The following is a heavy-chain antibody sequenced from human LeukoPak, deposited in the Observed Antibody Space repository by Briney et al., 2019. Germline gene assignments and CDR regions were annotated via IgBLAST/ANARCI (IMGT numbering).Heavy chain of an antibody. CDR1: GYTFTDYY. Sequence: GASVKVSCKASGYTFTDYYMHWVQQAPGKGLEWMGRVDPEHGETIYAEKFQGRVTITADTSTDTAYMELRSLRSEDTAVYYCATMKKYYGFWSGYPFLDYWGQGTLVTVSS. CDR3: ATMKKYYGFWSGYPFLDY. CDR2: VDPEHGET. J-gene: IGHJ4*02. V-gene: IGHV1-69-2*01. D-gene: IGHD3-3*01.